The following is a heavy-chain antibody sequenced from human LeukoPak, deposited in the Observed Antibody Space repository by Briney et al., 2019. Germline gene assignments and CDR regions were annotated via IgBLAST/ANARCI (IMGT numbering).Heavy chain of an antibody. V-gene: IGHV3-20*04. CDR2: INWNGGST. D-gene: IGHD6-19*01. CDR3: ARDTIMGMAGNFDY. Sequence: GGSLRLSCAASGFTFDDYGMSWVRQAPGKGLEWVSGINWNGGSTGYADSVKGRFTISRDNANNSLYLRMNSLRAEDTALYYCARDTIMGMAGNFDYWGQGTLVTVSS. J-gene: IGHJ4*02. CDR1: GFTFDDYG.